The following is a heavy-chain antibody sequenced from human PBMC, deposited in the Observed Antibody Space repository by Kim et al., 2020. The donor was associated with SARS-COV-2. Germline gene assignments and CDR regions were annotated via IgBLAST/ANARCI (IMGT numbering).Heavy chain of an antibody. Sequence: DYAAPVKGRFTISRDDSQTTLDLYMNSLRVEDTAVYYCTKTFHSDSSYDYWGQGTLVTVSS. CDR3: TKTFHSDSSYDY. J-gene: IGHJ4*02. V-gene: IGHV3-15*05. D-gene: IGHD3-22*01.